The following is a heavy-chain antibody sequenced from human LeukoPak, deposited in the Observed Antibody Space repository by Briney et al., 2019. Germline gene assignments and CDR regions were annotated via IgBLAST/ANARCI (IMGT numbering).Heavy chain of an antibody. CDR3: ARGLGWKVTPMGLFYMDV. Sequence: ASETPSLTCGVDGGSFSVYDWSWVRQPPGKGLEWIGEINYGGDTNYNTSLKSRVTISVDTSKNQFSLKVRSVTAADTAVYFCARGLGWKVTPMGLFYMDVWGEGATVTVSS. V-gene: IGHV4-34*01. CDR2: INYGGDT. J-gene: IGHJ6*03. CDR1: GGSFSVYD. D-gene: IGHD1-1*01.